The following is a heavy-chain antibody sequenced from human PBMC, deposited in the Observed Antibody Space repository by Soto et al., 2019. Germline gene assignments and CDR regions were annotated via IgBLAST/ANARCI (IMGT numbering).Heavy chain of an antibody. Sequence: GASVKVSCKASGGTFSSYAISWVRQAPGQGLEWMGGIIPIFGTANYAQKFQGRVTITADESTSTAYMELSSLRSEDTAVYYCARDYYDSSGYSGHDYRGQGTLVTVSS. V-gene: IGHV1-69*13. CDR1: GGTFSSYA. CDR2: IIPIFGTA. D-gene: IGHD3-22*01. J-gene: IGHJ4*02. CDR3: ARDYYDSSGYSGHDY.